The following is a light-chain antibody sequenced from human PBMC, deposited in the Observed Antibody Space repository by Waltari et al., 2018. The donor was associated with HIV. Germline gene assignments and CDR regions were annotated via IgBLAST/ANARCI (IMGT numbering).Light chain of an antibody. Sequence: QSALTQPPSASGSPGETVTLSCTGTSNDIGLYNYVSWFQQHPGKVPKLVMFEVSQRPSGVPDRFSGSKSGYTASRTVSGLQPDDEADYFCSSFAGNDFFVFGGGTRLTVL. CDR1: SNDIGLYNY. J-gene: IGLJ2*01. V-gene: IGLV2-8*01. CDR2: EVS. CDR3: SSFAGNDFFV.